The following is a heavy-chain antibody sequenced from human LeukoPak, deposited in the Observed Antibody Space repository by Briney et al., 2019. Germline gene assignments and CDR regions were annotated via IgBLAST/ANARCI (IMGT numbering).Heavy chain of an antibody. Sequence: GGSLRLSCAASGFTFNTYSLNWVRQAPGKGLEWVSYLSSTGGTRYYAKSVQGRFTISRDDGKNSLYLQISSLRAEDTAVYYCARAARPKLRFLDFDYWGQGTLLTVSS. CDR1: GFTFNTYS. CDR3: ARAARPKLRFLDFDY. J-gene: IGHJ4*02. CDR2: LSSTGGTR. D-gene: IGHD3-3*01. V-gene: IGHV3-48*01.